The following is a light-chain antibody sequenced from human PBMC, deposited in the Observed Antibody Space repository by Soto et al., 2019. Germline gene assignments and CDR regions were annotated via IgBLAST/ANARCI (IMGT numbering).Light chain of an antibody. J-gene: IGKJ4*01. CDR2: KAS. CDR1: QSISSW. CDR3: QQYNSYPLT. V-gene: IGKV1-5*03. Sequence: DIQMTQSPSTLSASVGDRVTITCRASQSISSWLAWYQQKPGKAPNLLIYKASSLESGVPSRFSGSGSGTAFTLTIISLQPEDFATYYCQQYNSYPLTFGGGTKVEIK.